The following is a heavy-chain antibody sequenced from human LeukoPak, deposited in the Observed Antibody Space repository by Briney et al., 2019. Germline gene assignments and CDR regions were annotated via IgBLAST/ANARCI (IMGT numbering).Heavy chain of an antibody. D-gene: IGHD6-6*01. CDR1: GGSITSYY. J-gene: IGHJ4*02. V-gene: IGHV4-4*07. Sequence: SETLSLTCTVSGGSITSYYWSYIRQPAGKGLEWIGRIHTSGSTNYNPSLKSRVTMSVDTSKNQFSLKLSSVTAADTAIYYCAREFSGTSIAARVFDSWGQGTQVTVSS. CDR2: IHTSGST. CDR3: AREFSGTSIAARVFDS.